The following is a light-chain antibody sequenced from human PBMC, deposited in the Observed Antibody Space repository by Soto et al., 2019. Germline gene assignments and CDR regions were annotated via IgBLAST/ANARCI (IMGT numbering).Light chain of an antibody. CDR2: EGT. CDR1: SSDVGSYNL. CDR3: CSFAGSSTWV. Sequence: QSALTQPASVSGSPGQSITISCTGTSSDVGSYNLVSWYQQHPGKAPKLMIYEGTKRPSGVSNHFSGSKSGNTAFLTISGLQAEDEADYYCCSFAGSSTWVFGGGTTLTVL. V-gene: IGLV2-23*01. J-gene: IGLJ3*02.